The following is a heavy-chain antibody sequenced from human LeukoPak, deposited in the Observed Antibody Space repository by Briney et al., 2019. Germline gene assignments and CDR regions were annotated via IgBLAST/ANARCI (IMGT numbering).Heavy chain of an antibody. CDR2: ISGNGGGT. D-gene: IGHD5-12*01. V-gene: IGHV3-23*01. CDR1: GLTFSSYA. CDR3: AKAGQIVATITAFDI. Sequence: PGGSLRLSCAASGLTFSSYAMSWVRQAPGKGLEWVSGISGNGGGTYYADSVKGRFTISRDNSKNTLYLQMNSLRVGDTAVYYCAKAGQIVATITAFDIWGQGTMVTVSS. J-gene: IGHJ3*02.